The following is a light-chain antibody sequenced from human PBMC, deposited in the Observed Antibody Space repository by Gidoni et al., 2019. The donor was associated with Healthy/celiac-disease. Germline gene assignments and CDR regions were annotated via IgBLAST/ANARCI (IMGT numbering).Light chain of an antibody. CDR3: QQSYSTPFT. CDR1: PSISSY. V-gene: IGKV1-39*01. J-gene: IGKJ5*01. CDR2: AAS. Sequence: DIQMTQSPSSLSASVGDRVTITCRASPSISSYLNWYQQKPGKAPKLLIYAASSLQSGVPSRFSGSGSGTDFTLIISRLQPEYFATYYCQQSYSTPFTFGQXTRLEIK.